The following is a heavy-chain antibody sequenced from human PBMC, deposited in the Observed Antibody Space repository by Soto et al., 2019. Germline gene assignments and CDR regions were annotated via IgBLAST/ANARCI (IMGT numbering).Heavy chain of an antibody. CDR1: GYTFTSYD. J-gene: IGHJ6*03. Sequence: ASVKVSCKASGYTFTSYDINWVRQATGQGLEWMGWMNPNSGNTGYAQKFQGRVTMTRNTSISTAYMELSSLRSEDTAVYYCARGKYYDFWSGYYNYYYYYMDVWGKGSTVTAP. D-gene: IGHD3-3*01. V-gene: IGHV1-8*01. CDR2: MNPNSGNT. CDR3: ARGKYYDFWSGYYNYYYYYMDV.